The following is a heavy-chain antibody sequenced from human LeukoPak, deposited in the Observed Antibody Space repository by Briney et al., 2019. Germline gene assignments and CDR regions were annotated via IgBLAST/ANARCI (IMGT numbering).Heavy chain of an antibody. Sequence: GESLKISCKGSGYSFTSYWIGWVRQMPGKGLEWMGIIYPGDSDTRYSPSFQGQVTISADKSISTAYLQWSSLKASDTAMYYCARHISGRGDYAPYYYYMDVWGKGTTVTVSS. CDR1: GYSFTSYW. V-gene: IGHV5-51*01. J-gene: IGHJ6*03. D-gene: IGHD4-17*01. CDR3: ARHISGRGDYAPYYYYMDV. CDR2: IYPGDSDT.